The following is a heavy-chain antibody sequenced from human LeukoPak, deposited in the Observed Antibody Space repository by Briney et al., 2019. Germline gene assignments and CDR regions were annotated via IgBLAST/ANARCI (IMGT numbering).Heavy chain of an antibody. D-gene: IGHD3-10*01. CDR2: INTDGSST. J-gene: IGHJ4*02. CDR1: ELTSRGYW. Sequence: GGSLRPSCAASELTSRGYWMNWVRQAPGKGLPWFSRINTDGSSTSNADSVKGRFTVSRDNAKNTLYLQLSSLRAEDTAVYYCARGGRFGELSSSLWGQGTLVTVSS. CDR3: ARGGRFGELSSSL. V-gene: IGHV3-74*01.